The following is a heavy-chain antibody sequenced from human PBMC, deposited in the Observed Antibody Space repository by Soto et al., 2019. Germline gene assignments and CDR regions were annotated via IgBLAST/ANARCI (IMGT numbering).Heavy chain of an antibody. CDR3: ARVRCVWGSYRRDVFDI. V-gene: IGHV3-48*02. J-gene: IGHJ3*02. D-gene: IGHD3-16*02. CDR2: ISSSSSTI. Sequence: EVQLVESGGCLVQHGGSLRLACAASGFTFSSYSMNWVRQAPGKVPEWVSYISSSSSTIYYEDSVRGRFTITRDNANNSLYLQSNSLRDEDTAVYYCARVRCVWGSYRRDVFDIWGQGTMVTDSS. CDR1: GFTFSSYS.